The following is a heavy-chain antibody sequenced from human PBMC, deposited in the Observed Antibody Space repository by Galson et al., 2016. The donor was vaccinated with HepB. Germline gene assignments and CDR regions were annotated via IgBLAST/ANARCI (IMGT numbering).Heavy chain of an antibody. J-gene: IGHJ4*02. CDR1: GYSFTDYY. CDR3: ARVRVVNGRGYDY. D-gene: IGHD3-3*01. V-gene: IGHV1-46*01. CDR2: INPSDGST. Sequence: SVKVSCKASGYSFTDYYIHWVRQAPGQGLEWVGIINPSDGSTTYPQKFQGRVTMTRDTSTSTVYMELSSLRSEDTAMFYCARVRVVNGRGYDYWGQGTLVTVSS.